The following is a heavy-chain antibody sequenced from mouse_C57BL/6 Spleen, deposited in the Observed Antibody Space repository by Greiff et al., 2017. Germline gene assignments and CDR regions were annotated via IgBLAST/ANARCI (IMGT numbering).Heavy chain of an antibody. CDR3: ARDQGNYSGNYGRGFAY. CDR1: GYTFSSYA. V-gene: IGHV5-4*01. CDR2: ISAGGSYT. Sequence: EVQLVESGGGLVKPGGSLKLSCAASGYTFSSYAMSWVRQTPEKRLEWVATISAGGSYTYYPDNIKGRITISRDTAKNNLYLQMSHLTSEDTDMYYCARDQGNYSGNYGRGFAYWGQGTTLTVSA. J-gene: IGHJ2*01. D-gene: IGHD2-1*01.